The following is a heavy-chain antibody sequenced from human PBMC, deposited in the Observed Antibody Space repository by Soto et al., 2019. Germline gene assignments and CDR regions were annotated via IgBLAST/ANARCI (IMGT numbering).Heavy chain of an antibody. CDR2: INPNSGNT. V-gene: IGHV1-8*01. Sequence: QVQLVQSGAEVKKPGASVKVSCKASGYTFTSYEINWVRQATGQGLEWMGWINPNSGNTGYAQKFHGRVTKSRNTSISTAYMDLSSLRSEDTAVYYCARGPLVSVDPASWAQGTLVTVSS. CDR1: GYTFTSYE. D-gene: IGHD2-2*01. J-gene: IGHJ5*02. CDR3: ARGPLVSVDPAS.